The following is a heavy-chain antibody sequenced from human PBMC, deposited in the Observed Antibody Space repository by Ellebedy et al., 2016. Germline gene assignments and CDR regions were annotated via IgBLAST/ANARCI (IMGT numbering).Heavy chain of an antibody. Sequence: KVSCXGSGYSFTSYWISWVRQMPGKGLEWMGRIDPSDSYTNYSPSFQGHVTISADKSISTAYLQWSSLKASDTAMYYCARWPYGGNSPGDYWGQGTLVTVSS. CDR1: GYSFTSYW. J-gene: IGHJ4*02. D-gene: IGHD4-23*01. CDR2: IDPSDSYT. V-gene: IGHV5-10-1*01. CDR3: ARWPYGGNSPGDY.